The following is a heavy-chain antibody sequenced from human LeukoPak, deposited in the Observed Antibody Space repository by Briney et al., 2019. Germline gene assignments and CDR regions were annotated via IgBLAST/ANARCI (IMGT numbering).Heavy chain of an antibody. J-gene: IGHJ3*02. Sequence: GGSLRLSCAVSGFTFSNYAMSWVRQAPGKGLEWVSVISGSGRTTYYADSMKGRFTISRDNSKNTLYLHMSSLRAEDTAVYYCAKDGKTSVVDSGKRDAFDIWGQGTMVTVSS. D-gene: IGHD4-23*01. CDR2: ISGSGRTT. CDR1: GFTFSNYA. V-gene: IGHV3-23*01. CDR3: AKDGKTSVVDSGKRDAFDI.